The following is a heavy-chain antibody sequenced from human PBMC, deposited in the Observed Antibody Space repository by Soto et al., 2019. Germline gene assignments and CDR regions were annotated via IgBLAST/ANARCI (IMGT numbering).Heavy chain of an antibody. CDR3: ASPSVVAFYYYGMDI. CDR1: GYTFTDSW. V-gene: IGHV5-51*01. CDR2: IFPSDSDT. Sequence: GESLKISCKGSGYTFTDSWIGWVRQMPGKGLEYMGIIFPSDSDTRYSPSFQGHVTISADKSINTAYLQWSSLKASDTAMYYCASPSVVAFYYYGMDIWGQGTTVTVSS. J-gene: IGHJ6*02. D-gene: IGHD2-2*01.